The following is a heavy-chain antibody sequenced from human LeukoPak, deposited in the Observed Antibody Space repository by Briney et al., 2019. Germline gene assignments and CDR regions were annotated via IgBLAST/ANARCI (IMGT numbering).Heavy chain of an antibody. J-gene: IGHJ3*02. CDR1: GFTVSSNY. V-gene: IGHV3-20*04. CDR3: ARDRIFQATGAFDI. D-gene: IGHD2-15*01. Sequence: GGSLRLSCAASGFTVSSNYMSWVRQAPGKGLEWVSGINWNGGSTGYADSVKGRFTISRDNAKNSLYLQMNSLRAEDTALYYCARDRIFQATGAFDIWGQGTMVTVSS. CDR2: INWNGGST.